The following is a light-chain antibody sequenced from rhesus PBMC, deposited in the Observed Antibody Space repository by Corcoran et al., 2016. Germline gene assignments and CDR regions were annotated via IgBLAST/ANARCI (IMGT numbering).Light chain of an antibody. CDR3: QQSYGIPLT. CDR1: EIVDNY. Sequence: DIQMTQSPSSLSASVGDRVTISCRTSEIVDNYLHWYQQKPGKSPRLLIYKASTLQSGVPSRFSGSGAGIDFTLTISSGQPEDFATYYCQQSYGIPLTFGGGTKVDLK. CDR2: KAS. J-gene: IGKJ4*01. V-gene: IGKV1-74*01.